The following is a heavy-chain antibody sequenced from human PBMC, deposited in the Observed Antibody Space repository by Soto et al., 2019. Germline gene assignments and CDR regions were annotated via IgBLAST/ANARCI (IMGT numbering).Heavy chain of an antibody. J-gene: IGHJ4*02. Sequence: ETLSPACIVSGGSINSYWWSWIRQPAGKGLEWIGRVYSSGTTDYNPSLNSRATMSVETSKNQFSLKLSSVTAADTAVYYCARDIGSYAYGEGYWGQGIQVTVPS. V-gene: IGHV4-4*07. D-gene: IGHD3-10*01. CDR2: VYSSGTT. CDR1: GGSINSYW. CDR3: ARDIGSYAYGEGY.